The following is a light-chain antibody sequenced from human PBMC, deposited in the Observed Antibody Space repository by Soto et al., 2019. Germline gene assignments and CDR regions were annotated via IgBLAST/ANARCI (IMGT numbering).Light chain of an antibody. CDR3: SSYTITSTYV. J-gene: IGLJ1*01. CDR2: EVS. CDR1: SSDVGGYNY. Sequence: QSVLTQPASVSGSPGQSITISCTGTSSDVGGYNYVSWYQQHPGKAPKLMIYEVSDRPSGVSNRFSGSKSGNTASLTISGLQAEDEADYYCSSYTITSTYVFGTGTNVTVL. V-gene: IGLV2-14*01.